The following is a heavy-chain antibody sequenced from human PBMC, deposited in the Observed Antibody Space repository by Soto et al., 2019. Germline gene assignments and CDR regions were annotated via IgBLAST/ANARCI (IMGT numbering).Heavy chain of an antibody. CDR3: ARSWSGYDWGWFDP. CDR1: GYSISSGYY. J-gene: IGHJ5*02. V-gene: IGHV4-38-2*01. D-gene: IGHD3-3*01. Sequence: SETLSLTCAVSGYSISSGYYCGWIRQPPGKGLEWIGSIYHSGSTYYNPSLKSRVTISVDTSKNQFSLKLSSVTAADTAVYYCARSWSGYDWGWFDPWGQGTLVTVSS. CDR2: IYHSGST.